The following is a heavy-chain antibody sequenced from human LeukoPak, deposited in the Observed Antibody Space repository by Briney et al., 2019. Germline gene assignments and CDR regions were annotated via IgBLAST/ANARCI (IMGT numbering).Heavy chain of an antibody. CDR1: GFSFSSYS. Sequence: PGGSLRLSCAASGFSFSSYSMNWVRQPPGKGLEWIGEINHSGSTNYNPSLKSRVTISVDTSKNQFSLKLSSVTAADTAVYYCARGPGVVVTSRRFDPWGQGTLVTVSS. CDR2: INHSGST. D-gene: IGHD2-21*02. V-gene: IGHV4-34*01. J-gene: IGHJ5*02. CDR3: ARGPGVVVTSRRFDP.